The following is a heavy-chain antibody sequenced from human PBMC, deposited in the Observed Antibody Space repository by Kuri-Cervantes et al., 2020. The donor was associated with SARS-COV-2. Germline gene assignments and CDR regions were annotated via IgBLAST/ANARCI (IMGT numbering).Heavy chain of an antibody. J-gene: IGHJ6*02. D-gene: IGHD1-14*01. Sequence: ASVKVSCKASGYTFTSYAMNWVRQAPGQGLEWMGWINPHTGGTSYAQKFQGRVTVTGDTSISTAFMELSNLRSDDTAVYYCARDLRPTTYYYFYGMNVWGQGTTVTVSS. V-gene: IGHV1-2*02. CDR3: ARDLRPTTYYYFYGMNV. CDR2: INPHTGGT. CDR1: GYTFTSYA.